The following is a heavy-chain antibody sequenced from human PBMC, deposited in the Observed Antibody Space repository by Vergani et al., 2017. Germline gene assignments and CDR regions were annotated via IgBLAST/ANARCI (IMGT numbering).Heavy chain of an antibody. CDR1: GGSITSSRYY. V-gene: IGHV4-39*01. CDR2: IYHNWGA. Sequence: LHLQESGPGLVKPSETLSLTCTFSGGSITSSRYYLGWIRQPPGKGLEWIGNIYHNWGADYNPSLKGRVTISVDTSKNQFSLEVTSVTAADTAIYFCSRTESFSLRYFHWALWGQGTLVTVSS. J-gene: IGHJ4*02. CDR3: SRTESFSLRYFHWAL. D-gene: IGHD3-9*01.